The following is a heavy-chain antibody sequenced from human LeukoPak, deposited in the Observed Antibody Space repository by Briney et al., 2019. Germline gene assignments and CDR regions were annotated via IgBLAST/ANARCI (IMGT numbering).Heavy chain of an antibody. V-gene: IGHV4-34*01. CDR2: INHSGST. CDR3: ARDIVAREVGRGGESFDY. CDR1: GGSFSGYY. D-gene: IGHD2-21*01. J-gene: IGHJ4*02. Sequence: SETLSLTCAVYGGSFSGYYWSWIRQPPGKGLEWIGEINHSGSTTYNPSLKSRVTISVDTSKNQFSLKLTSVTAADTAVYYCARDIVAREVGRGGESFDYWGQGTLVTVSS.